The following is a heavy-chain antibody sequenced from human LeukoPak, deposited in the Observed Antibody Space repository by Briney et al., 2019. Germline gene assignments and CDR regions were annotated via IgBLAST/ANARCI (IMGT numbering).Heavy chain of an antibody. V-gene: IGHV1-69*04. Sequence: GASVKVPCKASGGTFSSYAISWVRQAPGQGLEWMGRIIPILGIANYAQKFQGRVTITADKSTSTAYMELSSLRSEDTAVYYCAARGYSYSDFDYWGQGTLVTVSS. CDR2: IIPILGIA. CDR1: GGTFSSYA. CDR3: AARGYSYSDFDY. D-gene: IGHD5-18*01. J-gene: IGHJ4*02.